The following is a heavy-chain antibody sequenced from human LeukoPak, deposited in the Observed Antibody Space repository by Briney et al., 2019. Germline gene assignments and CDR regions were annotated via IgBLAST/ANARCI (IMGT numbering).Heavy chain of an antibody. CDR3: AREEHGLGSYLFDY. D-gene: IGHD3-10*01. V-gene: IGHV4-4*02. CDR2: IYHSGST. Sequence: PSETLSLTCAVSGGSISSSNWWSWVRQPPGKGLEWIGEIYHSGSTNYNPSLKSRVTISVDKSKNQFSLKLSSVTAADTAVYYCAREEHGLGSYLFDYWGQGTLVTVSS. J-gene: IGHJ4*02. CDR1: GGSISSSNW.